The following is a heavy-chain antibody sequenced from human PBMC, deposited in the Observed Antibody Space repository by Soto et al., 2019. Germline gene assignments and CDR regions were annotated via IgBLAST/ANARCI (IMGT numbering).Heavy chain of an antibody. CDR1: GGSISSSSHY. CDR2: IYYSGST. Sequence: QLQLQESGPGLVKPSETLSLTCTVSGGSISSSSHYWGWIRQPPGKGLEWIGSIYYSGSTYYNPSLKSRVTISVDPSKNQFSLKLRSVTAADTAVYYCAREFYYYYGMDVWGQGTTVTVSS. J-gene: IGHJ6*02. CDR3: AREFYYYYGMDV. V-gene: IGHV4-39*01.